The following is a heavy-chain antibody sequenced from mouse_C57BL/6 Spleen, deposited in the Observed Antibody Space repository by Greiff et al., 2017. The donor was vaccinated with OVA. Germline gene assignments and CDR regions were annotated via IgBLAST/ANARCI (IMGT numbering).Heavy chain of an antibody. D-gene: IGHD1-2*01. Sequence: VKLVESGPGLVQPSQCLSITCTVSGFSFTSYGVHWVRQSPGKGLEWLGVIWRGGSTDYNAAFMSRLSITKDNSKSQVFFKMNSLQADDTAIYYCATKRDHHNYGFSFDYWGQGTTLTVSS. V-gene: IGHV2-5*01. J-gene: IGHJ2*01. CDR1: GFSFTSYG. CDR2: IWRGGST. CDR3: ATKRDHHNYGFSFDY.